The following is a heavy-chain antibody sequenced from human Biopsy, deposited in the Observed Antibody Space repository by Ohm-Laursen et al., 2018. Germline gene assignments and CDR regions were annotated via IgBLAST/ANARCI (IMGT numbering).Heavy chain of an antibody. CDR2: ISWNSGSV. V-gene: IGHV3-9*01. D-gene: IGHD6-19*01. Sequence: SSLRLSCAASGFTFENYAMNWVRQAPGQGLEWVSGISWNSGSVVYADSVKGRFTISRDNAKNSLYLQMHSLRAEDTAFYYCAKASGYSSGWPIDYWGQGNLVTVSS. CDR1: GFTFENYA. J-gene: IGHJ4*02. CDR3: AKASGYSSGWPIDY.